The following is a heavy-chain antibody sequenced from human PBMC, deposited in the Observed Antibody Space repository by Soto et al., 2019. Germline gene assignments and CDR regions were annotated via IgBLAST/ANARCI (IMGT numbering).Heavy chain of an antibody. CDR3: ARDWYSSSWYLDGYFQH. CDR1: GYTFTSYG. J-gene: IGHJ1*01. Sequence: QVQLVQSGAEVKKPGASVKVSCKASGYTFTSYGISWVRQAPGQRLEWMGWISAYNGNTNYAQKLQGRVTMTTDTSTRTAYRELRSLRSDDTAVYYCARDWYSSSWYLDGYFQHWGQGTLVTVSS. V-gene: IGHV1-18*01. D-gene: IGHD6-13*01. CDR2: ISAYNGNT.